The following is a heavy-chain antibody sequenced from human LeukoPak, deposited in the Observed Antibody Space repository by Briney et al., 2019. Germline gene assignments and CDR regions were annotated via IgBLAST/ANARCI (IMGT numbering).Heavy chain of an antibody. CDR1: GYTFTSYY. D-gene: IGHD5-18*01. J-gene: IGHJ5*02. CDR3: AIDSVDTAMVSTIST. Sequence: GASVKVSCKASGYTFTSYYMHWVRQAPGQGLEWMGIINPSGGSTSYAQKFQGRVTMTRDTSTSTVYMELSSLRSEDTAVYYCAIDSVDTAMVSTISTWGQGTLVTVSS. CDR2: INPSGGST. V-gene: IGHV1-46*01.